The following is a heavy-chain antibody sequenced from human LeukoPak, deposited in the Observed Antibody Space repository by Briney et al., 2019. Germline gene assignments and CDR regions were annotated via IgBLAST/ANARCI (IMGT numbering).Heavy chain of an antibody. V-gene: IGHV3-23*01. J-gene: IGHJ4*02. Sequence: GGSLRLSCAASGFTFTNYAMSWVRQAPGKGLEWVSAISGSGTRTYYADSVKGRFTISRDNSENTLYLQMKSLRAEDTAVYYCARGDGYNFFDYWGQGTLVTVSS. D-gene: IGHD5-24*01. CDR3: ARGDGYNFFDY. CDR1: GFTFTNYA. CDR2: ISGSGTRT.